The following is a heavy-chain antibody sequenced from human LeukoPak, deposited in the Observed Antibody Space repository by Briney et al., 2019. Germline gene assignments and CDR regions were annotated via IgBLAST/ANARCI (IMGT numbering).Heavy chain of an antibody. Sequence: HPGGSLRLSCAASGFTFSSYAMHWVRQAPGKGLEWVAVISYDGSNKYYADSVKGRFTISRDNSKNTLYLQMNSLRAEDTAVYYCARETTTYPRYSLDYYYYMDVWGKGTTVTVSS. CDR3: ARETTTYPRYSLDYYYYMDV. V-gene: IGHV3-30*04. J-gene: IGHJ6*03. CDR2: ISYDGSNK. D-gene: IGHD2/OR15-2a*01. CDR1: GFTFSSYA.